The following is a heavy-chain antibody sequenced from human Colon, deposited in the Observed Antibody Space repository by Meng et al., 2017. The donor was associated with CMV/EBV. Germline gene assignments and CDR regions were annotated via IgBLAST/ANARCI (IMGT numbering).Heavy chain of an antibody. CDR1: GFTFNTQG. CDR3: VRDMDS. CDR2: IWYDGSNK. Sequence: GGSLRLSCAASGFTFNTQGMHWVRQAPGKGLEWVAVIWYDGSNKYYTDSVKGRFTISRDNSKNTLYLQMNSLRAVDTAVYYCVRDMDSWGQGTLVTVSS. J-gene: IGHJ4*02. V-gene: IGHV3-33*01.